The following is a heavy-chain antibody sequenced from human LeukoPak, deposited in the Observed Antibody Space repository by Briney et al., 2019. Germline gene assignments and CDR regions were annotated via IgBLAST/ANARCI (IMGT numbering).Heavy chain of an antibody. CDR1: GFTFSSYW. CDR2: IKQDGSEK. V-gene: IGHV3-7*01. J-gene: IGHJ4*02. D-gene: IGHD2-21*01. CDR3: ARDLECGGDCYFFDY. Sequence: GGSLRLSCAAPGFTFSSYWMSWVRQAPGKGLEWVANIKQDGSEKYYVDSVKGRFTISRDNAKNSLYLQMNSLRAEDTAVYYCARDLECGGDCYFFDYWGQGTLVTVSS.